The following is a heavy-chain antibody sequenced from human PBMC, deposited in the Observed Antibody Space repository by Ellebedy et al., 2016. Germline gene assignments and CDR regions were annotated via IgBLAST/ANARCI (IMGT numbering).Heavy chain of an antibody. Sequence: GGSLRLSCAASGFTVSSNYMSWVRQAPGKGLEWVSILYRGGSTYYADSVKGRFSISRDNSKNTLNLQMNSLRAEDTAVYYCANSPPLAFGVNSLDVWGQGTTVTVSS. CDR3: ANSPPLAFGVNSLDV. J-gene: IGHJ6*02. CDR1: GFTVSSNY. CDR2: LYRGGST. V-gene: IGHV3-53*01. D-gene: IGHD4-23*01.